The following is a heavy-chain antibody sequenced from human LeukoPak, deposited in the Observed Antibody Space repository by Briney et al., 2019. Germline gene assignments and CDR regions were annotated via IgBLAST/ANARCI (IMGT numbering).Heavy chain of an antibody. D-gene: IGHD6-19*01. V-gene: IGHV3-48*01. CDR2: ISGSSGTR. J-gene: IGHJ4*02. Sequence: GGSLRLSCAASGFTFSSYSMNWVRQAPGKGLEWVSYISGSSGTRYYAASVKGRFTISRDNAKNSLYLQMNSLRAEDTAVYYCARAPYTSGWYRGDNDYWGQGTLVTVSS. CDR1: GFTFSSYS. CDR3: ARAPYTSGWYRGDNDY.